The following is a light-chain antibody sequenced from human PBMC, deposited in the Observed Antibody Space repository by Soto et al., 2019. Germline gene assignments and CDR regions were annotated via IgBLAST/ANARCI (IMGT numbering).Light chain of an antibody. CDR3: TSYAGSNIGV. Sequence: QSALTQPPSASGSPGQSVTISCTGTSSDVGAYKYVSWYQQYPGKAPKLMIYGVSKRPSGVPDRFSGSKSGNTASLTVSGLQAEDEADYYCTSYAGSNIGVFGGGTKLTVL. CDR2: GVS. J-gene: IGLJ3*02. V-gene: IGLV2-8*01. CDR1: SSDVGAYKY.